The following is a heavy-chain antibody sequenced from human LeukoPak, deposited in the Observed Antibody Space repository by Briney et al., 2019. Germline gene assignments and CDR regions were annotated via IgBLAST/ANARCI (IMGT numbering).Heavy chain of an antibody. CDR1: GYTFTSYD. CDR3: ARVGLSELEGVDY. CDR2: INPNSGGT. D-gene: IGHD1-26*01. J-gene: IGHJ4*02. Sequence: ASVKVSCKASGYTFTSYDINWVRQATGQGLEWMGWINPNSGGTNYAQKFQGRVTMTRDTSISTAYMELSRLRSDDTAVYYCARVGLSELEGVDYWGQGTLVTVSS. V-gene: IGHV1-2*02.